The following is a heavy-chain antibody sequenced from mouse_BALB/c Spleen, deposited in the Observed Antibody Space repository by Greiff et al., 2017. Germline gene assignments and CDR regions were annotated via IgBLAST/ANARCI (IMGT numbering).Heavy chain of an antibody. CDR3: ARGNGYDGWYFDV. CDR1: GYTFTSYV. J-gene: IGHJ1*01. D-gene: IGHD2-2*01. V-gene: IGHV1-14*01. CDR2: INPYNDGT. Sequence: EVQLQQSGPELVKPGASVKMSCKASGYTFTSYVMHWVKQKPGQGLEWIGYINPYNDGTKYNEKFKGKATLTSDKSSSTAYMELSSLTSEDSAVYYCARGNGYDGWYFDVWGAGTTVTVSS.